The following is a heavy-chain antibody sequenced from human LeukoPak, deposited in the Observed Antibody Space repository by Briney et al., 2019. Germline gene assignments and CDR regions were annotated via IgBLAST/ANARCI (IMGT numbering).Heavy chain of an antibody. Sequence: SETLSLTCTVSSGSISSGDYYWSWIRQPPGKGLEWIGYIYYSGSTYYNPSPKSRVTISVDTSKNQFSLKLSSVTAADTAVYYCARGGNGSSGYYYARYWGQGTLVTVSS. CDR2: IYYSGST. CDR1: SGSISSGDYY. J-gene: IGHJ4*02. V-gene: IGHV4-30-4*01. CDR3: ARGGNGSSGYYYARY. D-gene: IGHD3-22*01.